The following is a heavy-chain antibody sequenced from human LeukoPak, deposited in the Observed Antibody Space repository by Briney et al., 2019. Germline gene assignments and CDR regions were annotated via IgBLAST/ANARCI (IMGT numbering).Heavy chain of an antibody. CDR2: IWGDATNR. Sequence: GGSLRLSCSASGFIFSHHGMHWVRQAPGKGLEWVAVIWGDATNRFYADSVKGRFTISRDNSQNTVFLQMNSLRLKDTAIYYCARDAQRGFDYSNSLKNWGQGTLVTVSS. J-gene: IGHJ4*01. CDR1: GFIFSHHG. V-gene: IGHV3-33*01. D-gene: IGHD4-11*01. CDR3: ARDAQRGFDYSNSLKN.